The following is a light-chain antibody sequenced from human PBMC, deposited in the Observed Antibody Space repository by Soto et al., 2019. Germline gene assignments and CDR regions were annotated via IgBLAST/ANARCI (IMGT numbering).Light chain of an antibody. CDR1: QSISSW. J-gene: IGKJ1*01. CDR3: QQYNSRSWT. CDR2: DAS. Sequence: DIQMTQSPSTLSASVGDRVTITCRASQSISSWLAWYQQKPGKAPKLLIYDASSLESGVPSRFSGSGSGTEFTLTISSLQPDDFATYYCQQYNSRSWTLGQGTKVEIK. V-gene: IGKV1-5*01.